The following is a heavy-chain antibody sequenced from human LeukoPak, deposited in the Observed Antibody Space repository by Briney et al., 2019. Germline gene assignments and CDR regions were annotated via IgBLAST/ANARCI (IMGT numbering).Heavy chain of an antibody. V-gene: IGHV4-59*01. Sequence: PSETLSLTCTVSGGSISSYYWSWIRQPPGKGLEWIGYIYYSGSTNYNPSLKSRVTISVDTSKNQFSLKLSSVTAADTAVYYCARALEQLLVQGHWFDPWGQGTLVTVSS. CDR2: IYYSGST. D-gene: IGHD6-13*01. CDR3: ARALEQLLVQGHWFDP. CDR1: GGSISSYY. J-gene: IGHJ5*02.